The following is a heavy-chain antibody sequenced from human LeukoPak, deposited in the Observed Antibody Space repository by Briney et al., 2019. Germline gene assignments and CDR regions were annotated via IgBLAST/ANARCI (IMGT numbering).Heavy chain of an antibody. CDR3: AKIRGSYYPYYFDY. J-gene: IGHJ4*02. Sequence: GASVKVSCKASGYTFTGYYMHWVRQARGQGLEWMGWINPNSGGTNYAQKFQGRVTMTRDTSISTAYMELSRLRSDDTAVYYCAKIRGSYYPYYFDYWGQGTLVTVSS. V-gene: IGHV1-2*02. CDR1: GYTFTGYY. D-gene: IGHD1-26*01. CDR2: INPNSGGT.